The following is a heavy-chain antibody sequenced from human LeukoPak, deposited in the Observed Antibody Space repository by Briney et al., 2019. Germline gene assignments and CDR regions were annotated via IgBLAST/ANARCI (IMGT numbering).Heavy chain of an antibody. Sequence: GKSLRLSCSTSGFTFSNHFMHWVRQAPGKGLEYVSSIGPNGASTLYADSVKGRFTISRDNSKNALYLQLTSLRLEDTALYYCVKDLTGTWSFDYWGQGTLVTVSS. D-gene: IGHD3-9*01. V-gene: IGHV3-64D*06. CDR3: VKDLTGTWSFDY. CDR1: GFTFSNHF. CDR2: IGPNGAST. J-gene: IGHJ4*02.